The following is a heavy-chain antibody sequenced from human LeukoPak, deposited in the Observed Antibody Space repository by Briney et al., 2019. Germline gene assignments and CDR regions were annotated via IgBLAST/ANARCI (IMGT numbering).Heavy chain of an antibody. CDR1: GGSISSGGYY. D-gene: IGHD3-22*01. J-gene: IGHJ4*02. V-gene: IGHV4-31*03. Sequence: SETLSLTCTVSGGSISSGGYYWSWIRQHPGKGLEWIGYIYYSGSTYYNPSLKSRVTISVDTSKNQFSLKLSSVTAADTAVYYCARGVYDSSGYYYEGRLGGFYFDYWGQGTLVTVSS. CDR2: IYYSGST. CDR3: ARGVYDSSGYYYEGRLGGFYFDY.